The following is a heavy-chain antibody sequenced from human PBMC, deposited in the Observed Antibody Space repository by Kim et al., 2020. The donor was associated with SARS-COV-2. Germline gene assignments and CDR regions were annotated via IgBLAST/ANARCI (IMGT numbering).Heavy chain of an antibody. CDR1: GGSFSGYY. Sequence: SETLSLTCAVYGGSFSGYYWSWIRQPPGKGLEWIGEINHSGSTNYNPSLKSRVTISVDTSKNQFSLKLSSVTAADTAVYYCARARQGYYYGSGSYWGYWGQGTLVTVSS. CDR3: ARARQGYYYGSGSYWGY. V-gene: IGHV4-34*01. D-gene: IGHD3-10*01. J-gene: IGHJ4*02. CDR2: INHSGST.